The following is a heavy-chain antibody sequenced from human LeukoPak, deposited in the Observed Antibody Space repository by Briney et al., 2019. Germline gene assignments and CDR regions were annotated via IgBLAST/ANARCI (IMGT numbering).Heavy chain of an antibody. D-gene: IGHD4-11*01. V-gene: IGHV1-8*01. CDR1: GYTFTSYD. Sequence: ASVKVSCKASGYTFTSYDINWVRQATGQGLEWMRWMNPNSGNTGYAQKFQGRVTMTRNTSISTAYMELSSLRSEDTAVYYCARGRGRWPTVNYWGQGTLVTVSS. CDR2: MNPNSGNT. J-gene: IGHJ4*02. CDR3: ARGRGRWPTVNY.